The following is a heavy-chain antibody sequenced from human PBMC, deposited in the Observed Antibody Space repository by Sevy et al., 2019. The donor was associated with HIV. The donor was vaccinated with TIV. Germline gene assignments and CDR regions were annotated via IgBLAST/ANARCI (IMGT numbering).Heavy chain of an antibody. D-gene: IGHD3-3*01. V-gene: IGHV3-30*02. CDR2: IRYDGSNK. CDR1: GFTFSSYG. J-gene: IGHJ1*01. Sequence: GGSLRLSCAASGFTFSSYGMHWVRQAPGKGLEWVAFIRYDGSNKYYADSVKGRITISRDNSKNTLYLQMNRLRAEDTAVYYCAKGGGTIVGVAEYFHHWGQGTLVTVSS. CDR3: AKGGGTIVGVAEYFHH.